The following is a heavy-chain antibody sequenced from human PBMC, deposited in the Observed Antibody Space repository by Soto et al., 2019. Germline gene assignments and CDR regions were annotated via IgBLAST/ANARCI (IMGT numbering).Heavy chain of an antibody. CDR1: GYTFTGYH. CDR2: INPNSGVT. CDR3: ARRLGLLVTPIPGY. V-gene: IGHV1-2*02. Sequence: QVELVQSGAEVKKPGASVKVSCKASGYTFTGYHMHWVRQAPGQGLEWMGWINPNSGVTIYAQKFQGRGSMTRETPITAAHMGLSRLAPAATAVYYCARRLGLLVTPIPGYWGQGTLVTVSS. J-gene: IGHJ4*02. D-gene: IGHD2-21*02.